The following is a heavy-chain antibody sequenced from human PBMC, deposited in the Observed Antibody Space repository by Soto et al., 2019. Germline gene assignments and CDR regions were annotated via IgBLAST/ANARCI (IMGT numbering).Heavy chain of an antibody. D-gene: IGHD6-13*01. V-gene: IGHV5-51*01. CDR2: IDPGDSET. Sequence: VSLKLSCKGSGFNFNTYWIGWVRQMPGKGLEWMGIIDPGDSETKYSPSFQGQVTISADKSITTAYLQWSSLKASDTAMYYCARQLTAAADIDYWGQGTLVPVSS. CDR1: GFNFNTYW. J-gene: IGHJ4*02. CDR3: ARQLTAAADIDY.